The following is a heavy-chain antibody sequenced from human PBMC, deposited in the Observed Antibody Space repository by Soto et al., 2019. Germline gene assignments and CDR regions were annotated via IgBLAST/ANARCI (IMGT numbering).Heavy chain of an antibody. V-gene: IGHV3-21*01. CDR3: ARGHPLLTWNFDY. CDR2: ISSSSSYI. D-gene: IGHD1-1*01. Sequence: EVQLVESGGGLVKPGGSLRLSCAASGFTFSSYSMNWVRQAPGKGLEWVSSISSSSSYIYYADSVKGRFTISRDNAKNSLYLQMNSLRAEDTAVYYCARGHPLLTWNFDYWGQGTLVTVSS. J-gene: IGHJ4*02. CDR1: GFTFSSYS.